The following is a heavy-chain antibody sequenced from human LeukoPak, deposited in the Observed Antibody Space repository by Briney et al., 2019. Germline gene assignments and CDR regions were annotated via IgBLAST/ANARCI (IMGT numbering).Heavy chain of an antibody. CDR1: GYTFTGYY. CDR2: INPNSGGT. V-gene: IGHV1-2*02. Sequence: ASVKVSCKASGYTFTGYYMHWVRQAPGQGLEWMGWINPNSGGTNYAQKFQGRVTMTRDTSISTAYVELSRLRSDDTAVYYCARGTYYYDSSGGNWFDPWGQGTLVTVSS. CDR3: ARGTYYYDSSGGNWFDP. D-gene: IGHD3-22*01. J-gene: IGHJ5*02.